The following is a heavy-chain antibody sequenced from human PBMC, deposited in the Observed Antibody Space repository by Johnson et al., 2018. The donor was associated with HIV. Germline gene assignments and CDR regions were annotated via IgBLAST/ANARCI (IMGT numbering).Heavy chain of an antibody. CDR1: GFTFSNAW. J-gene: IGHJ3*02. CDR2: IKSKTYGGTT. CDR3: TTDGMWWRTAFDI. D-gene: IGHD2-21*01. V-gene: IGHV3-15*01. Sequence: VQLVESGGGLVKPGGSLRLSCAASGFTFSNAWMSWVRQAPGKGLEWVGRIKSKTYGGTTDYAAPVKGRFTISRDDSKNTLYLQMNSLKTEDTAVYYCTTDGMWWRTAFDIWGQGTMVAVSS.